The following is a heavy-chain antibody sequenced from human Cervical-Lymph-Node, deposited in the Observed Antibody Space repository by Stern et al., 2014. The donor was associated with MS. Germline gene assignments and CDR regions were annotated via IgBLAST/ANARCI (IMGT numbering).Heavy chain of an antibody. CDR1: GFTLRKYA. Sequence: EVQLVESGGGLAQPGGSLRLSCAASGFTLRKYAMAWVRQAPGKGLEWVSGIDSSGDTTSYVESVKGRFTVSRDNSKNTLFLQMNSLRVDDTATYYCAKDVGGRGEGVPAADCWGQGTLVSVSS. CDR2: IDSSGDTT. J-gene: IGHJ4*02. CDR3: AKDVGGRGEGVPAADC. D-gene: IGHD6-13*01. V-gene: IGHV3-23*04.